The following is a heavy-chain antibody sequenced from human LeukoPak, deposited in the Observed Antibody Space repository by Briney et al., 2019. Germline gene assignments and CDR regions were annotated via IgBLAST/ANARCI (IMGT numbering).Heavy chain of an antibody. V-gene: IGHV3-23*01. Sequence: GASLRLSCAASGFTFSSYAMSWVRQAPGKGLEWVSTISATGGGTVYADSVKGRFTISRDNSENMLLLQMNSLGADDTAVYYCAKDWATLPSRLSPFDYWGQGILVTVSS. J-gene: IGHJ4*02. CDR1: GFTFSSYA. CDR3: AKDWATLPSRLSPFDY. CDR2: ISATGGGT. D-gene: IGHD6-6*01.